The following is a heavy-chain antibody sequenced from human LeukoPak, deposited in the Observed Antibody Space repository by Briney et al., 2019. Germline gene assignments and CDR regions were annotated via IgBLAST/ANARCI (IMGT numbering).Heavy chain of an antibody. D-gene: IGHD3-9*01. Sequence: ASVKVSCKASGYTFTSYDINWVRQATGQGREWMGWMNPNSGNTGYAQKFRGRVTMTRNTSISTAYMELSSLRSEDTAVYYCARGIRYFDWLSQTYYYYMDVWGKGTTVTVSS. V-gene: IGHV1-8*01. J-gene: IGHJ6*03. CDR2: MNPNSGNT. CDR1: GYTFTSYD. CDR3: ARGIRYFDWLSQTYYYYMDV.